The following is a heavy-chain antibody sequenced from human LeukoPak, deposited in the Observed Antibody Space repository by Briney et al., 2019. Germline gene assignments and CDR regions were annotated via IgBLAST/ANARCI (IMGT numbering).Heavy chain of an antibody. Sequence: ASVKVSCKASGYTFTGYYMHWVRQAPGQGLEWMGGIIPIFGTANYAQKFQGRVTITADKSTSTAYMELSSLRSEDTAVYYCARALVEMATIDYYYYYYMDVWGKGTTVTVSS. CDR1: GYTFTGYY. CDR2: IIPIFGTA. V-gene: IGHV1-69*06. D-gene: IGHD5-24*01. J-gene: IGHJ6*03. CDR3: ARALVEMATIDYYYYYYMDV.